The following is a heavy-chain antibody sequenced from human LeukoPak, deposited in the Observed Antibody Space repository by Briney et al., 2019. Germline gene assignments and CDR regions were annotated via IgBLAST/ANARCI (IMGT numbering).Heavy chain of an antibody. CDR3: ARRTYYYDSSGYYRWFDP. CDR1: GGSFSGYY. D-gene: IGHD3-22*01. Sequence: SETLSLTCAVYGGSFSGYYWSWIRQPPGKGLEWMGEINHSGSTNYNPSLKSRVTISVDTSKNQFSLKLSSVTAADTAVYYCARRTYYYDSSGYYRWFDPWGQGTLVTVSS. V-gene: IGHV4-34*01. J-gene: IGHJ5*02. CDR2: INHSGST.